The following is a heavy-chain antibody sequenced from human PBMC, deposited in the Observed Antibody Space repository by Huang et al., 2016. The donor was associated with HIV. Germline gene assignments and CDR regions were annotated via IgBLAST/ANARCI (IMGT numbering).Heavy chain of an antibody. CDR3: ARLSTTWDFDY. J-gene: IGHJ4*02. V-gene: IGHV5-51*01. CDR1: GYSFTSYW. Sequence: EVQLVQSGAEVKKPGEYLKISCKGSGYSFTSYWVGWVRQLPGKGLEWIGRNYPGDSDTRYSPTFQGQVTSSADKSISTDYLQWSSLKASDTAMYYCARLSTTWDFDYWGQGTLVTVSS. CDR2: NYPGDSDT. D-gene: IGHD1-1*01.